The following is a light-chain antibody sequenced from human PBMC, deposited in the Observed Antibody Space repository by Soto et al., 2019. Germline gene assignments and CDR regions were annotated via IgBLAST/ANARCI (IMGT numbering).Light chain of an antibody. V-gene: IGKV3-20*01. CDR2: GAS. Sequence: EIVLTQSPGTLSLSPGERATLSCRASQSVSSSHLAWYRQKPGQAPRLLISGASSRATGIPDRFTGSGSGTDFTLTINRLEPEDFAVYYCQQYGSSPRTFGQGTKVDIK. J-gene: IGKJ1*01. CDR1: QSVSSSH. CDR3: QQYGSSPRT.